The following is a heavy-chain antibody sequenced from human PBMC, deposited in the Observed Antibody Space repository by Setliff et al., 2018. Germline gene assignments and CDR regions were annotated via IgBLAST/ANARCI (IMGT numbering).Heavy chain of an antibody. CDR2: IRYDGSNK. J-gene: IGHJ4*02. V-gene: IGHV3-30*02. Sequence: PGGSLRLSCAASGFSFGGHDMQWVRQAPGKGLEWVAFIRYDGSNKYYADSVKGRFTISRDNSKNTLYLQMNSLRAEDTAVYYCAKDPRDTYYNFGYWGQGTLVTVSS. CDR1: GFSFGGHD. CDR3: AKDPRDTYYNFGY. D-gene: IGHD3-3*01.